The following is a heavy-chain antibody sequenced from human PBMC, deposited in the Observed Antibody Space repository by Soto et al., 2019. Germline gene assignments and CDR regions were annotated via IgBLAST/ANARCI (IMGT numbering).Heavy chain of an antibody. CDR2: IDWDDDK. CDR3: AYSGSYYVGYYYYYGMDV. J-gene: IGHJ6*02. V-gene: IGHV2-70*01. D-gene: IGHD1-26*01. CDR1: GFSLSTSGMC. Sequence: GSGPTLVNPTHTLTLTCTFSGFSLSTSGMCVSWIRQPPGKALEWLALIDWDDDKYYSTSLKTRLTISKDTSKNQVVLTMTNMDPVDTATYYCAYSGSYYVGYYYYYGMDVWGQGTTVTVSS.